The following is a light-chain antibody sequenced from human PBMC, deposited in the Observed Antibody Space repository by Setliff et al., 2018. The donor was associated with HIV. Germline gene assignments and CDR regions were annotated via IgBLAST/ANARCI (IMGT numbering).Light chain of an antibody. CDR1: SSDFGGYNY. CDR2: DVS. V-gene: IGLV2-23*02. J-gene: IGLJ3*02. CDR3: CSYAGTSWV. Sequence: QSVLTQPASVSGSPGQSITISCTGTSSDFGGYNYVSWYQQHPGKAPKVMIYDVSKRPSGISNRFSGSKSGNTASLTISGLQAEDETDYYCCSYAGTSWVFGGGTKVTVL.